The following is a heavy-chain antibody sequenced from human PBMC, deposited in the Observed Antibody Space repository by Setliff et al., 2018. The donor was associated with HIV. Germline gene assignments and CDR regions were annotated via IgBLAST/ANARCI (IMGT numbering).Heavy chain of an antibody. J-gene: IGHJ6*03. D-gene: IGHD4-17*01. CDR2: IYYSGST. CDR1: GGSISSHY. CDR3: ARAFNDYGGLFVPYYYYYYMDV. Sequence: SETLSLTCTVSGGSISSHYWSWIRQPPGKGLEWIGYIYYSGSTNYNPSLKSRVTISVDTSKNQFSLKLSSVTAADTAVYYCARAFNDYGGLFVPYYYYYYMDVWGKGTTVTVSS. V-gene: IGHV4-59*11.